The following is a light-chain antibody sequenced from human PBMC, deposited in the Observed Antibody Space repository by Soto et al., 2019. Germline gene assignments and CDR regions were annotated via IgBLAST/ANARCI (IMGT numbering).Light chain of an antibody. Sequence: QSVLTQPASVSGSPGQSITISCTGTSSDVGNYNLVSWYQQHPDKAPKLTIYEGNKRPSGVSSRFSGSRSGNTASLTISGLQAEDEADYYCCSYAGRSTPYVFGTGTKVTVL. J-gene: IGLJ1*01. CDR3: CSYAGRSTPYV. CDR1: SSDVGNYNL. CDR2: EGN. V-gene: IGLV2-23*01.